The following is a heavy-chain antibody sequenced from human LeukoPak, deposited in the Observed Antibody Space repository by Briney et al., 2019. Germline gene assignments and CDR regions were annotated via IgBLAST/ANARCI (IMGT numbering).Heavy chain of an antibody. CDR2: IYPGDSDT. CDR1: GYSFTSYW. J-gene: IGHJ4*02. V-gene: IGHV5-51*01. Sequence: GESLKISCKGSGYSFTSYWIGWVRQMPGKGLEWMGIIYPGDSDTRYSPSFQGQVTISADKSISTAYLQWSSLKASDTAMYYCARHIPLCSGGSCYQAGFDYWGQGTLVTVSS. CDR3: ARHIPLCSGGSCYQAGFDY. D-gene: IGHD2-15*01.